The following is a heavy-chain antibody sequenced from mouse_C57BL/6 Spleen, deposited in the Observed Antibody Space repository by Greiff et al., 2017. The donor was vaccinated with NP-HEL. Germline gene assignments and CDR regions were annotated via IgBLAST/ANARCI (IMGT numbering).Heavy chain of an antibody. CDR1: GYTFTDYY. CDR3: ARWPFYYYGSRDFDY. J-gene: IGHJ2*01. V-gene: IGHV1-26*01. CDR2: INPNNGGT. D-gene: IGHD1-1*01. Sequence: EVQLQQSGPELVKPGASVKISCKASGYTFTDYYMNWVKQSHGKSLEWIGDINPNNGGTSYNQKFKGKATLTVDKSSSTAYMELRSLTSEDSAVYYCARWPFYYYGSRDFDYWGQGTTLTVSS.